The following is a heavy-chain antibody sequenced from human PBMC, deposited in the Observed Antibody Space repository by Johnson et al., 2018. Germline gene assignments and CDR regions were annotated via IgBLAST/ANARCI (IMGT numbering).Heavy chain of an antibody. V-gene: IGHV3-23*04. Sequence: VQLVQSGGGLVQPGGSLRLSCAASGFTFSNYAMTWVRQAPGEGLDWVSTIGSGSNTFYADSVKGRFTLSRDNSENTLYLQMNSPRADHPAVYYGAKRMSPTTLRWEAFDIWGQGTMVTVSS. CDR2: IGSGSNT. J-gene: IGHJ3*02. CDR1: GFTFSNYA. CDR3: AKRMSPTTLRWEAFDI. D-gene: IGHD4-17*01.